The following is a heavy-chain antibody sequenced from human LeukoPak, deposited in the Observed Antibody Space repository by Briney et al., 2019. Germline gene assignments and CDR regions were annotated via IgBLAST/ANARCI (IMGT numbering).Heavy chain of an antibody. CDR3: AKDLEAGTSGYSLDY. V-gene: IGHV3-30*02. CDR1: GFGFRSYG. Sequence: GGSLRLSCAASGFGFRSYGMHWVRQAPGQGLEGVAFIRNDGSDKYYADSVRGRFTISRDNSKNSLHVQMNSLRVEDTGVYYCAKDLEAGTSGYSLDYWGQGTLVSVSS. CDR2: IRNDGSDK. J-gene: IGHJ4*02. D-gene: IGHD3-22*01.